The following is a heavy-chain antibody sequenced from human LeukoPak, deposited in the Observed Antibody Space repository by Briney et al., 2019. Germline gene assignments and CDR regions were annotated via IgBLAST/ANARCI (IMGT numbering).Heavy chain of an antibody. CDR3: ARDRQCGY. Sequence: ASVKLSCKSSGYTFTSYGISWVRQAPGQGLEWMGWISPYNGNTHYAPKLQGRVTMTTDTATSTAYMELTSLTSDDTAVYFCARDRQCGYWGQGTLVTVSS. J-gene: IGHJ4*02. CDR2: ISPYNGNT. V-gene: IGHV1-18*01. D-gene: IGHD2-21*01. CDR1: GYTFTSYG.